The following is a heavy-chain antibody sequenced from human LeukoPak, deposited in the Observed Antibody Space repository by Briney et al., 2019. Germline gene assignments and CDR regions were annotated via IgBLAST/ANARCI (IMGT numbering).Heavy chain of an antibody. CDR2: MNSDGTTT. J-gene: IGHJ5*02. Sequence: PGGSLRLSCAASGFTSSDYWMHWVRHAPGKGLVWVSRMNSDGTTTNSADSVTGRFTISRDNAKNTLYLQMNSLRAEDTAVYYCARGRGPYGWFDPWGQGTLVTVSS. CDR3: ARGRGPYGWFDP. D-gene: IGHD3-10*01. V-gene: IGHV3-74*01. CDR1: GFTSSDYW.